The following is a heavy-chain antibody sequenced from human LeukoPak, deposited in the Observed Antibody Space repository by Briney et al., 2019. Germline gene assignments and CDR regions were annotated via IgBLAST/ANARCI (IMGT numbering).Heavy chain of an antibody. D-gene: IGHD4-17*01. Sequence: SETLSLTCAVSGAFITNSHWWSWARQPPGKGLEWIGEIYHSGTTNNNPSLKSRVTMSVDKSKDQFSLKLSSVTAADTAVYYCATYFYGEYGSYYFDYWGQGTLVTVSS. CDR3: ATYFYGEYGSYYFDY. J-gene: IGHJ4*02. CDR2: IYHSGTT. V-gene: IGHV4-4*02. CDR1: GAFITNSHW.